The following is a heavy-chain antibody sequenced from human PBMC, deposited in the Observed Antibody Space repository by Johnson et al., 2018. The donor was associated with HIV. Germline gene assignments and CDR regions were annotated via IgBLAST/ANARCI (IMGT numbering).Heavy chain of an antibody. J-gene: IGHJ3*01. Sequence: VQLVESGGGVVQPEMSLRLACAASGFTFSSYPMHWVRQAPGKGLEWVAVISYDGSEQSYVDSVRGRFTISRDNTKNSLSLHMSSLRADDTAVYYCARGFDWHWPTSAFHVWGQGTMVSVSS. V-gene: IGHV3-30*14. CDR1: GFTFSSYP. CDR3: ARGFDWHWPTSAFHV. D-gene: IGHD3-9*01. CDR2: ISYDGSEQ.